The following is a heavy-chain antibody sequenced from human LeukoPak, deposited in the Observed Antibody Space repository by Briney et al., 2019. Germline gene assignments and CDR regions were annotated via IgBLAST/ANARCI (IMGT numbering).Heavy chain of an antibody. D-gene: IGHD5-12*01. J-gene: IGHJ5*02. CDR3: ARGVAKIS. V-gene: IGHV3-11*01. Sequence: GGSLRLSCAASGFFFNDYYMSWIRHAPGKGLEWVAYVSGSGGTLYYADSVQGRFTISRHNVKKSLYLQMVNLRVDDTAVYYCARGVAKISWGQGTLVTVSS. CDR1: GFFFNDYY. CDR2: VSGSGGTL.